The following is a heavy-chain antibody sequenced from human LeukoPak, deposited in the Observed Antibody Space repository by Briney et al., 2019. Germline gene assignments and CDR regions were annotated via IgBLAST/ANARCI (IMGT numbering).Heavy chain of an antibody. CDR2: IYSGGST. CDR3: ARDPPTYYDSGY. J-gene: IGHJ4*02. CDR1: GFTVSSNY. V-gene: IGHV3-66*01. Sequence: PGRSLRLSCAASGFTVSSNYMSWVRQAPGKGLEWVSVIYSGGSTYYADSVKGRFTISRDNSKNTLYLQMNSLRAEDTAVYYCARDPPTYYDSGYWGQGTLVTVSS. D-gene: IGHD3-3*01.